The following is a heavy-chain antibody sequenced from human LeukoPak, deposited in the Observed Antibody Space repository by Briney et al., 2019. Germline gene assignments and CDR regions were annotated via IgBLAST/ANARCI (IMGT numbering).Heavy chain of an antibody. CDR3: ARLTNSGYYWLFDY. Sequence: GGSLRLSCAASGFTFSTSWMSWVRQAPGRGLEWLANINQGGSEKYYVDSVRGRFTISRDNAENSLFLQMNSLRAEDTAVYYCARLTNSGYYWLFDYWGQGTLVTVSS. CDR2: INQGGSEK. CDR1: GFTFSTSW. V-gene: IGHV3-7*04. D-gene: IGHD3-22*01. J-gene: IGHJ4*02.